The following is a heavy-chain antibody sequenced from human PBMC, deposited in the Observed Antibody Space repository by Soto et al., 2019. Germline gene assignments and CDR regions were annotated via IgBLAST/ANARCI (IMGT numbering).Heavy chain of an antibody. CDR2: ISYDGSNK. CDR3: AKVGPYDSGSYMFRYNWFDP. J-gene: IGHJ5*02. D-gene: IGHD3-10*01. V-gene: IGHV3-30*18. Sequence: GGSLRLSCAASGFTFSSYGMHWVRQAPGKGLEWVAVISYDGSNKYYADSVKGRFTISRDNSKNTLYLQMNSLRAEDTAVHYYAKVGPYDSGSYMFRYNWFDPWGPGTLVTVSS. CDR1: GFTFSSYG.